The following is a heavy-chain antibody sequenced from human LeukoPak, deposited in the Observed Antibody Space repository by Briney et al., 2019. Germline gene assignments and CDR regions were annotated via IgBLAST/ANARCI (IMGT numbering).Heavy chain of an antibody. CDR3: ARDSVQLWSHDY. CDR2: ISSSSSYI. CDR1: GFTFSSYS. J-gene: IGHJ4*02. D-gene: IGHD5-18*01. Sequence: GGSLRLSCAASGFTFSSYSMNWVRQAPGKGLEWVSSISSSSSYIYYADSVKGRFTISRDNDKNSLYPQMNSLRAEDTAVYYCARDSVQLWSHDYWGQGTLVTVSS. V-gene: IGHV3-21*01.